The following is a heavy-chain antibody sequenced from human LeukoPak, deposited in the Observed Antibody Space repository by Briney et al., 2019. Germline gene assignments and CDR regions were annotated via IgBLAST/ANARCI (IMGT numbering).Heavy chain of an antibody. CDR3: ARDLQQLGFDP. CDR1: GFTFSSHA. V-gene: IGHV3-23*01. J-gene: IGHJ5*02. CDR2: ISGSGGST. D-gene: IGHD6-13*01. Sequence: GGSLRLSCAASGFTFSSHAMSWVRQAPGKGLEWVSAISGSGGSTYYADPVKGRFTISRDNAKNSLYLQMNSLRAEDTAVYYCARDLQQLGFDPWGQGTLVTVSS.